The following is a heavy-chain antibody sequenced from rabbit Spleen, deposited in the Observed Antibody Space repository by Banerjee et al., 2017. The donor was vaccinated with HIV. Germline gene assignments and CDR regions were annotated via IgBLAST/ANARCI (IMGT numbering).Heavy chain of an antibody. V-gene: IGHV1S40*01. J-gene: IGHJ3*01. CDR1: GVSLNDKDV. CDR2: IYTSSSST. CDR3: ARSLGDVRGSGLDL. D-gene: IGHD2-1*01. Sequence: QSLEESGGDLVKPGASLTLTCTASGVSLNDKDVMCWVRQAPGKGLEWIACIYTSSSSTWYASWAKGRFTISKTSSTTVTLQMTSLTAADTATYFSARSLGDVRGSGLDLWGPGTLVTVS.